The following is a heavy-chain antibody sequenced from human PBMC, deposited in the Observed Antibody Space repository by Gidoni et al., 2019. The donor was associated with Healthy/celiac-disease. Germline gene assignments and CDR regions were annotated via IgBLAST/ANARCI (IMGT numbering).Heavy chain of an antibody. CDR2: IIPIFGTA. CDR3: ARGDPGSGDANWFDP. V-gene: IGHV1-69*01. D-gene: IGHD4-17*01. J-gene: IGHJ5*02. CDR1: GGTFRSYA. Sequence: QVQLVQSGAEVKQPGSSATVSCKASGGTFRSYAISWVRQAPGQGLEWMGGIIPIFGTANYAQKFQGRVTITADESTSTAYMELSSLRSEDKAVYYCARGDPGSGDANWFDPWGQGTLVTVSS.